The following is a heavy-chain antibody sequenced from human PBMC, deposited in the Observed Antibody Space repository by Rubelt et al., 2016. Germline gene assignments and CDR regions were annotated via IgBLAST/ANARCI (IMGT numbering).Heavy chain of an antibody. D-gene: IGHD4-17*01. J-gene: IGHJ3*02. CDR2: INSDGSST. V-gene: IGHV3-74*01. CDR1: GFTFSSYW. CDR3: ARLSTVNEAFDI. Sequence: VQLVESGGGLVQPGGSLRLSCAASGFTFSSYWMHWVRQAPGTGLVWVSRINSDGSSTNYADSVKGRFTISRDNAKNTLYVQMNSLRAEDTAVYYCARLSTVNEAFDIWGQGTMVTVSS.